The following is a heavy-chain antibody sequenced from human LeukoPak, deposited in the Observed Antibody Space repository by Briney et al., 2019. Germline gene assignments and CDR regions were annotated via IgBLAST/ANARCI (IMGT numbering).Heavy chain of an antibody. CDR1: GGSISSYY. CDR3: AREFQSGMAAS. V-gene: IGHV4-59*01. D-gene: IGHD6-13*01. CDR2: IYYSGST. Sequence: SETLSLTCTVSGGSISSYYWSWIRQPPGKGLEWIGYIYYSGSTNYNPSLKSRVTISVDTSKNQFSLKLSSVTAADTAVYYCAREFQSGMAASWGQGTLVTVSS. J-gene: IGHJ5*02.